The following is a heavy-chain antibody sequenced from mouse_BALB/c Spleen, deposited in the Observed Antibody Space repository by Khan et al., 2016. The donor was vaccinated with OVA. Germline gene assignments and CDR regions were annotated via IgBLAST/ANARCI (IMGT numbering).Heavy chain of an antibody. V-gene: IGHV1-87*01. CDR2: IYPGDGDT. Sequence: VQLQESGAELARPGASVKLSCKASGYTFTSYCMQWVKQRPAQGLEWIGAIYPGDGDTRYTQKFKGKATLTADKSSSTAYMQLSTLASEDSAVFYCAKTGGPYDGYLGNFDVWGAGTTVTGSS. CDR1: GYTFTSYC. CDR3: AKTGGPYDGYLGNFDV. J-gene: IGHJ1*01. D-gene: IGHD2-3*01.